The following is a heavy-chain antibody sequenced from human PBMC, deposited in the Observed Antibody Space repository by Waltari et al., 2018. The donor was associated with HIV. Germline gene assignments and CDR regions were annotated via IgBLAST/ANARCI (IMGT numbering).Heavy chain of an antibody. J-gene: IGHJ6*02. CDR2: VYSGGST. Sequence: EVQLVESGGGLVQPGGSLRLSCAASGFTVSSNYMSWVRQAPGKGLELFSVVYSGGSTYYADSVKCRFTISRDNSKNTLYLQMNSLRAEDTAVYYCARDWAHSSSWSRYYYHGMDVWGQGTTVTVSS. CDR1: GFTVSSNY. D-gene: IGHD6-13*01. CDR3: ARDWAHSSSWSRYYYHGMDV. V-gene: IGHV3-66*01.